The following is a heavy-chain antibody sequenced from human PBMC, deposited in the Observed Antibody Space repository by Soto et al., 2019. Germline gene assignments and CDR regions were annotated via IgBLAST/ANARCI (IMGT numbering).Heavy chain of an antibody. CDR1: GFTFGGYT. CDR2: ISWDGGST. Sequence: PGGSLRLSCAASGFTFGGYTMHWVRQAPGKGLEWVSLISWDGGSTYYADSVKGRFTISRDNSKNSLYLQMNSLRTEDTALYYCAKDSTPPLTMIVPRVGYFDLWGRGTLVTVS. D-gene: IGHD3-22*01. CDR3: AKDSTPPLTMIVPRVGYFDL. V-gene: IGHV3-43*01. J-gene: IGHJ2*01.